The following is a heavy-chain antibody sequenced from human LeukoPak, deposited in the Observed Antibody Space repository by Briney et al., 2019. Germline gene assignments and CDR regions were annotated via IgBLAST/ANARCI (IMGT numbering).Heavy chain of an antibody. CDR3: AREGKSYYGSGSYRYYFDY. CDR1: GFTFSSYS. V-gene: IGHV3-21*01. Sequence: GGSLRLSCAASGFTFSSYSMNWVRQAPGKGLEWVSYISSSSSYIYYADSVKGRFTISRDNAKNSLYLQMNSLRAEDTAVYYCAREGKSYYGSGSYRYYFDYWGQGTLVTVSS. CDR2: ISSSSSYI. D-gene: IGHD3-10*01. J-gene: IGHJ4*02.